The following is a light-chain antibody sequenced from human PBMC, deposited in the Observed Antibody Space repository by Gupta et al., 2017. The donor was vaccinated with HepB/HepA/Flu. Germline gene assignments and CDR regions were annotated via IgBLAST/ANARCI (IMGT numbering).Light chain of an antibody. CDR2: GVT. CDR3: SSYTRSA. Sequence: QSALTQPPSVSGSPGQSVPISCTGTSSDVGIYRVAWYQQSPGTAPKLIIHGVTDRASGVPDRFSGSKSGNTASLTISGLQAEDEADYYCSSYTRSAFGTGTKVTVL. J-gene: IGLJ1*01. V-gene: IGLV2-18*02. CDR1: SSDVGIYR.